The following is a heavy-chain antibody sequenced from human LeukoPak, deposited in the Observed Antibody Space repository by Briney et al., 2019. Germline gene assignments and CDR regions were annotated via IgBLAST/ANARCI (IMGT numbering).Heavy chain of an antibody. V-gene: IGHV3-21*01. D-gene: IGHD2-8*01. CDR3: ARRDIVLMVYPDY. CDR1: GFTFSSYS. Sequence: PGGSLRLSCAASGFTFSSYSMNWVRQAPGKGLEWVSSIGSSSSYIYYADSVKGRFTISRDNAKNSLYLQMNSLRAEDTAVYYCARRDIVLMVYPDYWGQGTLVTVSS. CDR2: IGSSSSYI. J-gene: IGHJ4*02.